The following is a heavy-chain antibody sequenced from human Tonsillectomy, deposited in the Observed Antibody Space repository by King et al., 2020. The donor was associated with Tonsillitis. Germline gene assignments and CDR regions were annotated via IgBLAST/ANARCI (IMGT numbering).Heavy chain of an antibody. CDR2: INHSGST. J-gene: IGHJ6*02. V-gene: IGHV4-34*01. Sequence: VQLQQWGAGLLKPSETLSLTCAVYGGSFSGYYWSWIRQPPGKGLEWIGEINHSGSTNYNPSLKSRVTVSVDTSKNQFSLKLSSVTAADTAVYYCARDLYSSSWYGPSIYYGMDVWGQGTTVTVSS. CDR3: ARDLYSSSWYGPSIYYGMDV. CDR1: GGSFSGYY. D-gene: IGHD6-13*01.